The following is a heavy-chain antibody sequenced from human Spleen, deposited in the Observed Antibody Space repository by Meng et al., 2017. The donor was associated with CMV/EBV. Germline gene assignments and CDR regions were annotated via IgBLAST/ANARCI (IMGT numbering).Heavy chain of an antibody. CDR1: GFTFGDYA. V-gene: IGHV3-49*04. D-gene: IGHD2-2*01. Sequence: GESLKISCTTSGFTFGDYAMSWVRQAPGKGLEWVGFIRNKPFGGTTEYAASVKGRFTISRDDSKSIAYLQMSSLRAEDTAVYYCARERLYQPLWGDALDIWGQGTMVTVSS. CDR2: IRNKPFGGTT. J-gene: IGHJ3*02. CDR3: ARERLYQPLWGDALDI.